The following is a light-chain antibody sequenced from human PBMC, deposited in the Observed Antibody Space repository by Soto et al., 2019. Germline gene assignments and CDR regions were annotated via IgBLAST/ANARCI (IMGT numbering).Light chain of an antibody. Sequence: QSALTQPPSVSGSPGQSVTISCTGTSSDVGSYNRVSWYQQPPGTAPKLMIYEVNNRPSGVPDRFSGSKSGNTASLTITGLPAEDEADYYCNSYTSSNTYVFGTGTKLTVL. CDR3: NSYTSSNTYV. J-gene: IGLJ1*01. CDR2: EVN. CDR1: SSDVGSYNR. V-gene: IGLV2-18*02.